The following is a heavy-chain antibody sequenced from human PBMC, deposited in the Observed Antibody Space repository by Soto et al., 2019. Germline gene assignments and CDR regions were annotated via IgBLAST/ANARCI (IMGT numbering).Heavy chain of an antibody. J-gene: IGHJ6*02. Sequence: ASVKASSKASGYTFTSYAMHWVRQATGQRLEWVGWINAGNGNTKYSQKFQGRVTITRDTSASTAYMELSSLRSEDTAVYYCARVGVWFGELFAPDYYYGMDVWGQGTTVTVSS. CDR1: GYTFTSYA. D-gene: IGHD3-10*01. CDR2: INAGNGNT. V-gene: IGHV1-3*01. CDR3: ARVGVWFGELFAPDYYYGMDV.